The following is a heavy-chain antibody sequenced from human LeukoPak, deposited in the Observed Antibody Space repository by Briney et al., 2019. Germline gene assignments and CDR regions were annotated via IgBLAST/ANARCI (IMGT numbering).Heavy chain of an antibody. Sequence: GGSLSLSCAASGFTFSSYGMHWVRQAPGKGLGWVAFIRYDGSNKYYADSVKGRFTISRDNSKNTLYLQMNSLRAEDAAVYYCARDQGHCSSTSCYAHCFDYWGQGTLVTVSS. J-gene: IGHJ4*02. CDR2: IRYDGSNK. V-gene: IGHV3-30*02. CDR3: ARDQGHCSSTSCYAHCFDY. CDR1: GFTFSSYG. D-gene: IGHD2-2*01.